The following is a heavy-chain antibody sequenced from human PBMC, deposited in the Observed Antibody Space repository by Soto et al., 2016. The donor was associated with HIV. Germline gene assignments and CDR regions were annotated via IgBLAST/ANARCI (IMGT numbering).Heavy chain of an antibody. J-gene: IGHJ4*02. Sequence: EVQLVESGGGLVQPGGSLRLSCAASGFTVSSNYMSWVRQVPGKGLEWVSVIYSGGSTDYVNSVKGRFTISGDSSKNTLYLQMNSLRAEDTAVYYCASGDSSAAYWGQGTLVTVSS. CDR2: IYSGGST. CDR1: GFTVSSNY. D-gene: IGHD6-25*01. V-gene: IGHV3-66*01. CDR3: ASGDSSAAY.